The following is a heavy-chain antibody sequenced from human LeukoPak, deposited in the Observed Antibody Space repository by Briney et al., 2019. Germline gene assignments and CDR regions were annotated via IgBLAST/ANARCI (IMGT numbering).Heavy chain of an antibody. V-gene: IGHV4-30-2*01. CDR2: IYHSGST. CDR1: GGSISSGGYS. CDR3: ARTRRDGYLDY. Sequence: SQTLSLTCAVSGGSISSGGYSWSWIRRPPGKGLEWIGYIYHSGSTYYNPSLKSRVTISVDRSKNQFSLKLSSVTAADTAVYYCARTRRDGYLDYWGQGTLVTVSS. J-gene: IGHJ4*02. D-gene: IGHD5-24*01.